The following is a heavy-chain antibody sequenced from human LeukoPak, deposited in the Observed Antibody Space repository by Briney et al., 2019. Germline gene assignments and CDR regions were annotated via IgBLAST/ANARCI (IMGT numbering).Heavy chain of an antibody. CDR3: ARDGGSYWEEYFQH. CDR2: IYTSGST. V-gene: IGHV4-4*07. CDR1: GGSISSYY. Sequence: PSETLSLTCTVSGGSISSYYWSWIRQPAGKGLEWIGRIYTSGSTNYNPSLKSRVTMSVDTSKNQFSLKLSSVTAADTAVYYCARDGGSYWEEYFQHWGQGTLVTVSS. J-gene: IGHJ1*01. D-gene: IGHD1-26*01.